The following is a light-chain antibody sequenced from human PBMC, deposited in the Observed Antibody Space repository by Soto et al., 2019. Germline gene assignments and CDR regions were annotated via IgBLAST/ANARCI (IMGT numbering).Light chain of an antibody. V-gene: IGLV2-23*01. Sequence: QSALTQPASGSGSPGQSITISCTGTSSDVGRYKLVSWYQQHPGKAPKLMIYEDSKRPSGVSNRCSGAKSGNTASLTISGLQGEDEADYFCCSFAAGSTLVFGGGTKVTVL. J-gene: IGLJ3*02. CDR2: EDS. CDR1: SSDVGRYKL. CDR3: CSFAAGSTLV.